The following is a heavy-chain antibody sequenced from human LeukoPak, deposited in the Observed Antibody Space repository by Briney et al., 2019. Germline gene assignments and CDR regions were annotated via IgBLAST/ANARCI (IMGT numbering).Heavy chain of an antibody. CDR3: ARDRGIAVASTPDY. D-gene: IGHD6-19*01. CDR2: ISPNSGGT. V-gene: IGHV1-2*02. Sequence: ASVKVSYKASGYTFTGYYMHWVRQAPGQGLEWMAWISPNSGGTNYAQKFQGRVTMTRDTSISTAYMELSRLRSDDTAVYYCARDRGIAVASTPDYWGQGTLVTVSS. CDR1: GYTFTGYY. J-gene: IGHJ4*02.